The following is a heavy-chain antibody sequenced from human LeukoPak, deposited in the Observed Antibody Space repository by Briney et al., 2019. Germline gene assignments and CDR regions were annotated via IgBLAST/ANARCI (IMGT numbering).Heavy chain of an antibody. CDR1: GGSISSYY. Sequence: SETLSLTCTVSGGSISSYYWSWIRQPAGKGLEWIGRIYTSGSTNYNPSLKSRVTMSVDTSKNQFSLKLSSVTAADTAVYYCARCYYDSSGYYYEGYYFDYWGQGTLVTVSS. CDR2: IYTSGST. V-gene: IGHV4-4*07. CDR3: ARCYYDSSGYYYEGYYFDY. D-gene: IGHD3-22*01. J-gene: IGHJ4*02.